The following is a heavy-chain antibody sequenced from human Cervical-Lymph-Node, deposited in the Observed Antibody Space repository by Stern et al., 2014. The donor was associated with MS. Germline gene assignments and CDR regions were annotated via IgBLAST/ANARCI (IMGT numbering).Heavy chain of an antibody. D-gene: IGHD4-23*01. CDR3: ARLSTVVDY. CDR2: VYYSGTT. V-gene: IGHV4-59*08. CDR1: GDSISSYY. J-gene: IGHJ4*02. Sequence: VQLVESGPGLVKPSETLSLTCTVSGDSISSYYWSWIRQPPGKGLEWIGHVYYSGTTYYNPSLTGRVTISVDTCKTQFSLTLNSVTAADTAVYYCARLSTVVDYWGQGTLVTVSS.